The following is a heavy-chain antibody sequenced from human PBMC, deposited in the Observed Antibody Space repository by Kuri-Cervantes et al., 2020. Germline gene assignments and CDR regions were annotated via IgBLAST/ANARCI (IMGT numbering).Heavy chain of an antibody. J-gene: IGHJ4*02. CDR1: GYTFTNYA. D-gene: IGHD2/OR15-2a*01. CDR2: ISTYNGNT. V-gene: IGHV1-18*01. Sequence: ASVKVSCKASGYTFTNYAMNWVRQAPGQGLEWMGWISTYNGNTNYAQKLQGRVTMTTDTSTSTAYMELRSLRSDDTAVYYCASGEYYFDYWGQGTLVTVSS. CDR3: ASGEYYFDY.